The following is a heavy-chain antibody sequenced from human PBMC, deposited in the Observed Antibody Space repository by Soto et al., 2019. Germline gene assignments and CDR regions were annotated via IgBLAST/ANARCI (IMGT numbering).Heavy chain of an antibody. CDR3: ARDRDYGSGSYSYYGMDV. D-gene: IGHD3-10*01. CDR2: IIAIFGTA. V-gene: IGHV1-69*06. Sequence: QVQLVQSGAEVKKPGSSVKVSCKASGGTFSSYAISWVRQAPGQGLEWMGGIIAIFGTANYAQKFQGRVTITADKSTSTAYRELSSLRSEDTAVYYCARDRDYGSGSYSYYGMDVWGQGTTVTVSS. J-gene: IGHJ6*02. CDR1: GGTFSSYA.